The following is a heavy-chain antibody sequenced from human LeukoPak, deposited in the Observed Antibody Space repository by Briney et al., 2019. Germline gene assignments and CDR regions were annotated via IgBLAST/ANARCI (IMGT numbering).Heavy chain of an antibody. J-gene: IGHJ4*02. D-gene: IGHD3-9*01. CDR3: AKDATASPYFHWFDN. V-gene: IGHV3-23*01. CDR1: GFTFSSYG. CDR2: ISSGDRT. Sequence: GGSLRLSCAASGFTFSSYGMHWVRQAPGKGLEWVASISSGDRTFHAESVKGRFTISRDKSKDTLYLQMNSLRAEDTVVYYCAKDATASPYFHWFDNWGQGTQVIVSS.